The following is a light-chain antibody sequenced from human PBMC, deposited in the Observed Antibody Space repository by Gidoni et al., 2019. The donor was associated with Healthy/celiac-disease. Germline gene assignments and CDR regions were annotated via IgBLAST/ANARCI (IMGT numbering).Light chain of an antibody. V-gene: IGKV1-39*01. J-gene: IGKJ1*01. CDR2: AAS. CDR3: QQSYSTTPWT. CDR1: QSINSY. Sequence: DIQMTQSPSSLSASVGDRVTITCRASQSINSYINWYQQKPGKAPKLLIYAASSLQSGVPSRFSGSGSGTDFTLTISSLQPEDFATYYCQQSYSTTPWTFGQGTKVEIK.